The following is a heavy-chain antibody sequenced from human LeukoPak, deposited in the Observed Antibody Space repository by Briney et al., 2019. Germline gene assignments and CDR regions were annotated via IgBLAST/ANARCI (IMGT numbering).Heavy chain of an antibody. D-gene: IGHD3-10*01. CDR1: GFTFSYYG. CDR2: ISTDGSNK. CDR3: ARDSSTTWFGGDSK. J-gene: IGHJ4*02. V-gene: IGHV3-30*03. Sequence: GGSLRLSCAASGFTFSYYGLHWVRQAPGKGLEWVALISTDGSNKIYADSVRGRFTISRDNSKNTLYLQMNSLRLEDTAVYWCARDSSTTWFGGDSKWGQGTLVTVSS.